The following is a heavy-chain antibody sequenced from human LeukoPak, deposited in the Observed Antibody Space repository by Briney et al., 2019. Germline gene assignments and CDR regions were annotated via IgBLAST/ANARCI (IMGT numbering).Heavy chain of an antibody. CDR1: GGSISSGSYY. D-gene: IGHD2-2*01. Sequence: SQTLSLTCTVSGGSISSGSYYWSWIRQPAGKGLEWIGRIYTSGSTNYNPSLKSRVTISVDTSKNQFSLKLSSVTAADTAVYYCARGTSPRYCSSTSCSYFDYWGQGTLVTLSS. V-gene: IGHV4-61*02. CDR2: IYTSGST. J-gene: IGHJ4*02. CDR3: ARGTSPRYCSSTSCSYFDY.